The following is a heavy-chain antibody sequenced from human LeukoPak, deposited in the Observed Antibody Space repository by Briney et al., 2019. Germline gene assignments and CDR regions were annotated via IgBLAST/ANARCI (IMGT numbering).Heavy chain of an antibody. CDR3: ARVASPGVAYGMDV. CDR1: GFTFRSYE. Sequence: GGSLRLSCAASGFTFRSYEMNWVRQAPGKGLEWVSYISPSGSVIHADSVRGRFTISRDNAKNSLYLQMNSLRAEDTAVYYCARVASPGVAYGMDVWGQGTTVTVSS. J-gene: IGHJ6*02. V-gene: IGHV3-48*03. D-gene: IGHD2-15*01. CDR2: ISPSGSVI.